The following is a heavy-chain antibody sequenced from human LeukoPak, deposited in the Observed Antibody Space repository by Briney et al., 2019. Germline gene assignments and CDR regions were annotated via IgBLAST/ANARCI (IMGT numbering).Heavy chain of an antibody. D-gene: IGHD3-3*01. Sequence: GASVKVSCKASGYTFTSYYMHWVRQAPGQGLEWMGIINPSGGSTSYAQKFQGRVTMTRDTSTSTVYMELSSLRSEDTAVYYCARESITIFGVVIPADYWGQGTLVTVSS. V-gene: IGHV1-46*01. CDR1: GYTFTSYY. CDR3: ARESITIFGVVIPADY. CDR2: INPSGGST. J-gene: IGHJ4*02.